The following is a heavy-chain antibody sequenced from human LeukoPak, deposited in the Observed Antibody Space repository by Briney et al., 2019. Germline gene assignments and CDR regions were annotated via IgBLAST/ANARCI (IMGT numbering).Heavy chain of an antibody. J-gene: IGHJ4*02. V-gene: IGHV4-30-2*01. CDR3: ARVGYGSGATYYFDY. Sequence: SETLSLTCAVSGGSISSGGYSWSWIRQPPGKGLEWIRYIYHSGSTYYNPSLKSRVTISVDRSKNQFSLRLSSVTAADTAVYYCARVGYGSGATYYFDYWGQGTLVTVSS. CDR2: IYHSGST. CDR1: GGSISSGGYS. D-gene: IGHD3-10*01.